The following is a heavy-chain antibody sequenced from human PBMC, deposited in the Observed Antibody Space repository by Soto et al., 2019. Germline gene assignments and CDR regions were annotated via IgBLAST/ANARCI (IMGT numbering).Heavy chain of an antibody. J-gene: IGHJ5*02. V-gene: IGHV4-39*01. CDR2: IYYSGST. CDR3: ATSNWFDP. CDR1: GGSISSRGYY. Sequence: QLQLQESGPGLVKPSETLSLTCTVSGGSISSRGYYWGWIRQPPGKGLEGIGTIYYSGSTYYNPSLKSRVTISVDTSKHQFSLKLSSVTAADTAVYYCATSNWFDPWGQGTLVTVSS.